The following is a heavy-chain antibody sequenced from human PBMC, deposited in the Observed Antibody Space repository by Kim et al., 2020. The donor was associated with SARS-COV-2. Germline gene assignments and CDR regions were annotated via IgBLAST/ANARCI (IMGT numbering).Heavy chain of an antibody. Sequence: ASVKVSCKASGYTFTSYGISWVRQAPGQELEWLGWISAYNGNTNYAPKLQGRVTITTDTSPSTAYMELRSLRSDDTAVYYCARGVYDSLTGNAAVTDVWGQGTTVTVSS. J-gene: IGHJ6*02. CDR2: ISAYNGNT. CDR1: GYTFTSYG. V-gene: IGHV1-18*01. D-gene: IGHD3-9*01. CDR3: ARGVYDSLTGNAAVTDV.